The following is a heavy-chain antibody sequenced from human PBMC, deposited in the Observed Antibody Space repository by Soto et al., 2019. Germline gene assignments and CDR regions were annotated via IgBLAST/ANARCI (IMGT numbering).Heavy chain of an antibody. D-gene: IGHD3-10*01. Sequence: AGSRRLSCVPAALTSNTIAMTCVRQAPRTRLEWVSTIGRGARHTYYADSVRGRFTTSRDTSKNSLYMEMSSLRAEDTADYFCSKGSDYYFGTSPHSYWGQGTLVTVSS. J-gene: IGHJ4*02. CDR3: SKGSDYYFGTSPHSY. V-gene: IGHV3-23*01. CDR1: ALTSNTIA. CDR2: IGRGARHT.